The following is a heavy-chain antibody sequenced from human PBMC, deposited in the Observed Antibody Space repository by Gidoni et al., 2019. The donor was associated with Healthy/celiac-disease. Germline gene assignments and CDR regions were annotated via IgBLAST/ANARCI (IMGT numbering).Heavy chain of an antibody. V-gene: IGHV4-59*02. D-gene: IGHD3-10*01. CDR2: IYYSGST. CDR3: ARVNYGSGSLYYFDY. J-gene: IGHJ4*02. Sequence: QVQLQESGPGLVKPSETLSLTCTVSGGSVSSYYWSWIRQPPGKGLEWIGYIYYSGSTNYNPSLKSRVTISVDTSKNQFSLKLSSVTAADTAVYYCARVNYGSGSLYYFDYWGQGTLVTVSS. CDR1: GGSVSSYY.